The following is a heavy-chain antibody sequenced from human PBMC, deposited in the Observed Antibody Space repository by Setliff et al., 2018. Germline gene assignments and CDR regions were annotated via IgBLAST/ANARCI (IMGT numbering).Heavy chain of an antibody. V-gene: IGHV1-2*02. Sequence: ASVKVSCKASGYTFGAHYIHWVRQAPGQGFEWMGWINPNSGDTNYAQNFQGRVTMTRDTSISTAYMELSSLRSDDTAIYYCATAVWEFLYWGQGALVTVSS. CDR3: ATAVWEFLY. D-gene: IGHD1-26*01. CDR1: GYTFGAHY. J-gene: IGHJ4*02. CDR2: INPNSGDT.